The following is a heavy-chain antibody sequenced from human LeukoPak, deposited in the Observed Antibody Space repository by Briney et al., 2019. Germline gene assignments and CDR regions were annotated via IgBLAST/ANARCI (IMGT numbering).Heavy chain of an antibody. D-gene: IGHD6-19*01. Sequence: GGSLRLSCAASGFTFSDYYVSWIRQAPGKGLEWVSYISSSGSTIYYADSVKGRFTISRDNAKNSLYLQMNSLRAEDTAVYYCARDQQWLVHFDYWGQGTLVTVSS. CDR2: ISSSGSTI. J-gene: IGHJ4*02. V-gene: IGHV3-11*01. CDR3: ARDQQWLVHFDY. CDR1: GFTFSDYY.